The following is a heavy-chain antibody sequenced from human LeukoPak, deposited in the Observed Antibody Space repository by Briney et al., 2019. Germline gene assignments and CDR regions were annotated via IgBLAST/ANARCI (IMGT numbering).Heavy chain of an antibody. CDR3: AKSPVTSGDYYFGMDV. CDR2: ISGSGTRT. V-gene: IGHV3-23*01. J-gene: IGHJ6*02. CDR1: GFTFNIYA. D-gene: IGHD4-17*01. Sequence: GGSLRLSCAASGFTFNIYAMSWVRQAPGKGLEWVSVISGSGTRTYYADSVKGRFTISRDSSKNTLYLQMSSPRVEDTAVYYCAKSPVTSGDYYFGMDVWGQGTTVTVSS.